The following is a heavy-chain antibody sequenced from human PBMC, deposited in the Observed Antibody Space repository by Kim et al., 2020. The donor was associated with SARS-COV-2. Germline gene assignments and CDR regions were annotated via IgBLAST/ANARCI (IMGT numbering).Heavy chain of an antibody. V-gene: IGHV1-3*01. J-gene: IGHJ5*02. CDR1: GYTFDSYS. CDR3: AREGSGSYNWFDP. CDR2: INGGNGNR. D-gene: IGHD3-10*01. Sequence: ASVKVSCKASGYTFDSYSLYWVRQASGQRFEWMGWINGGNGNRRYSQNFQGRVTITRDTSATTAYMELSSLTSKDTAVYYCAREGSGSYNWFDPWGQGTL.